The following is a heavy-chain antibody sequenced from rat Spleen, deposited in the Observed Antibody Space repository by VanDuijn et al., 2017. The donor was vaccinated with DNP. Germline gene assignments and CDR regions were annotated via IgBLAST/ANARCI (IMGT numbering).Heavy chain of an antibody. Sequence: EVQLVESGGGLVQPGRSLKLSCAGSGFTFSNSGMHWIRQVPGKGLEWVASITSSGGTTYYPDSVKGRFTISRDNTNSTLYLQMDSLRSEDTATYYCTTSEAYTTDAWGQGTSVTVSS. J-gene: IGHJ4*01. D-gene: IGHD1-6*01. V-gene: IGHV5-19*01. CDR2: ITSSGGTT. CDR3: TTSEAYTTDA. CDR1: GFTFSNSG.